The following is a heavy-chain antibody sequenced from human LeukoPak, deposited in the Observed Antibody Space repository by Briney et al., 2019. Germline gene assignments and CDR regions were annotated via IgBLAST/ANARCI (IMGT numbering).Heavy chain of an antibody. CDR3: ARGEQQWLIYYFDY. Sequence: GGSLRLSCAASGFTFSSYWMSWVRQAPGKGLEWVASIKEDESEKYYVDSVKGRFTISRDNAENSLYLQMNSLRAEDTAVYYCARGEQQWLIYYFDYWGQGTLVTVSS. CDR1: GFTFSSYW. CDR2: IKEDESEK. V-gene: IGHV3-7*01. D-gene: IGHD6-19*01. J-gene: IGHJ4*02.